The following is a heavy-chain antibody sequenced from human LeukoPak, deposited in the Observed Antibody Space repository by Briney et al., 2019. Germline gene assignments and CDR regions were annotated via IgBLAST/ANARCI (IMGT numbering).Heavy chain of an antibody. CDR2: IIPIFGIA. CDR3: ARGRGKYCSSTSCYTGIGFDP. D-gene: IGHD2-2*02. J-gene: IGHJ5*02. Sequence: SVKVSCKASGGTFSSYAISWVRQAPGQGLEWMGGIIPIFGIANYAQKFQGRVTITADKSTSTAYMELSSLRSEDTAVYYCARGRGKYCSSTSCYTGIGFDPWGQGTLVTVSS. V-gene: IGHV1-69*10. CDR1: GGTFSSYA.